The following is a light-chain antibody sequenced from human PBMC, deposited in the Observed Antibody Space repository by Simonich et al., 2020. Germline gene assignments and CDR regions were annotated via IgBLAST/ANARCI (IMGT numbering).Light chain of an antibody. CDR3: QQYYSTPYT. CDR2: WAS. Sequence: DMVMTQSPDSLAVSLGERATINCKSCQSVLYSSKNKTYLAWYQQQPGQPPKLLIYWASTRESGVPERFSASGSGTDFTLTISSLQAEDVAVYYCQQYYSTPYTFGQGTKLEIK. J-gene: IGKJ2*01. V-gene: IGKV4-1*01. CDR1: QSVLYSSKNKTY.